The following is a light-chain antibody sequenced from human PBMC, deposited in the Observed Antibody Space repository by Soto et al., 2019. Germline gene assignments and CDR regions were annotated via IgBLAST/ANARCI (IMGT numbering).Light chain of an antibody. CDR3: QQYNSYTLT. V-gene: IGKV1-5*03. J-gene: IGKJ4*01. CDR2: KAS. CDR1: PSISSW. Sequence: DIQMTQSPSTLSASVGDRVTITCRASPSISSWLAWYQQKPGKAPKLLIYKASSLESGVPSRFSGSGSGTEFTLTISSLQPDDCATYYCQQYNSYTLTFGGGNKVEIK.